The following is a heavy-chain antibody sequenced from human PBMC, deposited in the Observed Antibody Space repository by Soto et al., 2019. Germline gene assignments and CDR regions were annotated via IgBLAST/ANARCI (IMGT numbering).Heavy chain of an antibody. Sequence: QVHLVQSGAEVKKPGASVKVSCKGSGYGFTTYGITWVRQAPGQGLEWMAWISAHNGNTNYAQKVQGRVTVTRDTSTSTADMELRSLRYDDTAVYYCARGRDGDYWGQGALVTVSS. CDR3: ARGRDGDY. D-gene: IGHD6-6*01. J-gene: IGHJ4*02. V-gene: IGHV1-18*01. CDR1: GYGFTTYG. CDR2: ISAHNGNT.